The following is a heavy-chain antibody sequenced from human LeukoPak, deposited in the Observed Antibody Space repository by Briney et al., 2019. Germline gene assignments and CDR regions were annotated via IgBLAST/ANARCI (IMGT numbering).Heavy chain of an antibody. CDR3: ATGKWELLDY. J-gene: IGHJ4*02. CDR1: GGSISSSSYY. CDR2: IYYSGST. D-gene: IGHD1-26*01. Sequence: SETLSLTCTVSGGSISSSSYYWGWICQPPGKGLEWIGSIYYSGSTYYNPSLKGRVTISVDTSKNQFSLKLSSVTAADTAVYYCATGKWELLDYWGQGTLVTVSS. V-gene: IGHV4-39*01.